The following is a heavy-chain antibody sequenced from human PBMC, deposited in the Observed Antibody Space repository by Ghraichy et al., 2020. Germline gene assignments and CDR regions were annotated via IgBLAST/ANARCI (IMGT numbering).Heavy chain of an antibody. D-gene: IGHD3-22*01. J-gene: IGHJ4*02. Sequence: GESLNISCKGSGYSFANSWIAWVRQMPGKGLEWMGIIYPDDSDTRYNPSFQGQVTISADKSISTAYLQWSSLKASDTAMYYCARRFDSSENSDYWGQGTLVTVSS. CDR2: IYPDDSDT. CDR3: ARRFDSSENSDY. V-gene: IGHV5-51*01. CDR1: GYSFANSW.